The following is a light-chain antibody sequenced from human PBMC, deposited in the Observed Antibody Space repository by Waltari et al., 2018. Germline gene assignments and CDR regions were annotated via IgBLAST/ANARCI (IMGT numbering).Light chain of an antibody. CDR1: QGIRDA. CDR2: EGS. J-gene: IGKJ5*01. Sequence: AIQLTQSPSSLSASVGDRVTITCRASQGIRDALVWYQQKPGKPPKLLIYEGSTLDRGVPSRFSGSGSGTDFTLTISSLQPEDFASYYCQQFNNYVITFGQGTRLDIK. CDR3: QQFNNYVIT. V-gene: IGKV1D-13*01.